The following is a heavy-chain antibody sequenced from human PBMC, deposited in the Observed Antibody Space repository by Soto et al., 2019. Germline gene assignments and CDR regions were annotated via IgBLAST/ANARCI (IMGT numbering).Heavy chain of an antibody. D-gene: IGHD3-3*01. CDR2: ISADGGGT. CDR1: GFTFSSYG. Sequence: PGGSLRLSCGASGFTFSSYGMNWVRLAPGKGLEWVSSISADGGGTYYADSVKGRITISRDNSKNTLYLQMHSLRAEDTAVYYCAKALPFWSCYVHYFDYWGQGILVIVS. CDR3: AKALPFWSCYVHYFDY. J-gene: IGHJ4*02. V-gene: IGHV3-23*01.